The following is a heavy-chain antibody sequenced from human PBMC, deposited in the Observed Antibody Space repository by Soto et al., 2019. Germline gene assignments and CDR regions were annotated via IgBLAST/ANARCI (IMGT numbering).Heavy chain of an antibody. CDR2: INPNSGGT. CDR1: GYTFTGYY. J-gene: IGHJ6*02. D-gene: IGHD4-17*01. CDR3: ARSDYGDYEVMSHYYYYYGMDV. Sequence: EASVKVSCKASGYTFTGYYMHWVRQAPGQGLEWMGWINPNSGGTNYAQKFQGWVTMTRDTSISTAYMELSRLRSDDTAVYYCARSDYGDYEVMSHYYYYYGMDVWGQGTTVTVSS. V-gene: IGHV1-2*04.